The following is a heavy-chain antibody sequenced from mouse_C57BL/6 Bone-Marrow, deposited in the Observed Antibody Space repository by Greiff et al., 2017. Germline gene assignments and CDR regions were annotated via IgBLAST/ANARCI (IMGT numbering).Heavy chain of an antibody. CDR1: GYTFTSYW. J-gene: IGHJ4*01. D-gene: IGHD1-1*01. V-gene: IGHV1-64*01. Sequence: QVQLQQSGAELVKPGASVKLSCKASGYTFTSYWMHWVKQRPGQGLEWIGMIHPNSGSTNYNEKFKSKATLTVDKSSSTAYMQLSSLTSEDSAVYYCAKSFYYPYYYAMDYWGQGTSVTVSS. CDR2: IHPNSGST. CDR3: AKSFYYPYYYAMDY.